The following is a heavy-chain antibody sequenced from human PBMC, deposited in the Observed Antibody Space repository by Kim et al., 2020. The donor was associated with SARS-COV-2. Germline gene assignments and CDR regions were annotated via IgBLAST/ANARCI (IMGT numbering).Heavy chain of an antibody. V-gene: IGHV3-7*01. CDR1: GFTFSSYW. CDR3: ARDYYGSGSYYNENANNWFDP. Sequence: GGSLRLSCAASGFTFSSYWMSWVRQAPGKGLEWVANIKQDGSEKYYVDSVKGRFTISRDNAKNSLYLQMNSLRAEDTAVYYCARDYYGSGSYYNENANNWFDPWGQGTLVTVSS. CDR2: IKQDGSEK. J-gene: IGHJ5*02. D-gene: IGHD3-10*01.